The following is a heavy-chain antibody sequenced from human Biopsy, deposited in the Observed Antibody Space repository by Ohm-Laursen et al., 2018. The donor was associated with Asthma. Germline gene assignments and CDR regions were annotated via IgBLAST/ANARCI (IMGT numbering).Heavy chain of an antibody. CDR2: ISVYNGNT. CDR3: ARAVDYSRYYGIDV. J-gene: IGHJ6*02. D-gene: IGHD3-10*01. V-gene: IGHV1-18*01. CDR1: GYTFNSAG. Sequence: GASVKVSCKTSGYTFNSAGITWVRQAPGQGLEWMGRISVYNGNTKVAQKLQDRVTMITDTSTSTAYMELRSLRSDDTAVYFCARAVDYSRYYGIDVWGQGTAVTVS.